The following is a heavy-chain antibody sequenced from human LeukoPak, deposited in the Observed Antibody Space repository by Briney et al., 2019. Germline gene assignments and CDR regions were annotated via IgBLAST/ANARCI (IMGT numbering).Heavy chain of an antibody. CDR2: IFYTGST. V-gene: IGHV4-39*07. D-gene: IGHD3-22*01. Sequence: SETLSLTCTVSGDSISSNHYYWGWIRQPPGKGLEWIGTIFYTGSTNYNPSLKSRVTISVDTSKNQFSLKLSSVTAADTAVYYCARGGRGYPFDYWGQGTLVTVSS. CDR1: GDSISSNHYY. CDR3: ARGGRGYPFDY. J-gene: IGHJ4*02.